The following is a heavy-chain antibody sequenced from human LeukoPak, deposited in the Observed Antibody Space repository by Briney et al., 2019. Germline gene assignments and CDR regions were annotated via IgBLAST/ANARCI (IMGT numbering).Heavy chain of an antibody. V-gene: IGHV1-18*01. CDR3: ARVGYSSSFPTDFDY. CDR2: ISAYNGNT. CDR1: GYTFTSYG. D-gene: IGHD6-13*01. Sequence: ASVKVSCKASGYTFTSYGISWVRQAPGQGLEWMGWISAYNGNTNYAQKLQGRVTMTTDTSTSTAYMELRSLRSDDTVVYCCARVGYSSSFPTDFDYWGQGTLVTVSS. J-gene: IGHJ4*02.